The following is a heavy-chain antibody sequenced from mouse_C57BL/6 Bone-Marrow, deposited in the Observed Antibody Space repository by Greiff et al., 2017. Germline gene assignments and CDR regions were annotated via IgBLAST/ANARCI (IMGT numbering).Heavy chain of an antibody. V-gene: IGHV5-17*01. CDR2: ISSGSSTI. J-gene: IGHJ2*01. CDR1: GFTFSDYG. D-gene: IGHD2-4*01. Sequence: EVQLQQSGGGLVKPGGSLKLSCAASGFTFSDYGMHWVRQAPEKGLEWVAYISSGSSTIYYADTVKGRFTISRDNAKNTLFLQMTSLRSEDTAMYYCARLDDYDLYYFDYWGQGTTLTVSS. CDR3: ARLDDYDLYYFDY.